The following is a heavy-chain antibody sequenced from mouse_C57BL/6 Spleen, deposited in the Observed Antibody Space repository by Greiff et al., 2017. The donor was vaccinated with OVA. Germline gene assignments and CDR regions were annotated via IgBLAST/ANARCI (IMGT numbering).Heavy chain of an antibody. J-gene: IGHJ2*01. Sequence: VQLQQSGPELVKPGASVKISCKASGYTFTDYYMNWVKQSHGKSLEWIGDINPNNGGTSYNQKFKGKATLTVDKSSSTAYMELRSLTSEDSAVYYCARRSYDYFDYWGQGTTLTVSS. CDR1: GYTFTDYY. CDR3: ARRSYDYFDY. D-gene: IGHD2-3*01. V-gene: IGHV1-26*01. CDR2: INPNNGGT.